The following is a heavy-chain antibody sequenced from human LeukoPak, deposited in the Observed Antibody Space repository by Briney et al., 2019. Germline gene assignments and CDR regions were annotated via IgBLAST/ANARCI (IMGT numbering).Heavy chain of an antibody. V-gene: IGHV3-74*01. CDR1: GFAFSNYA. CDR3: ARDQDDYGGNSPLGY. Sequence: GGSLRLSCAASGFAFSNYAMSWVRQAPGKGLVWVSRSNTDGSSTDYADSVKGRFTISRDNAKNTLYLQMNSLRAEDTAMYYCARDQDDYGGNSPLGYWGQGTLVTVSS. D-gene: IGHD4-23*01. CDR2: SNTDGSST. J-gene: IGHJ4*02.